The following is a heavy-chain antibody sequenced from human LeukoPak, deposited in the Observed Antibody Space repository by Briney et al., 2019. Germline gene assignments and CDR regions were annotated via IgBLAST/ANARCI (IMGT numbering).Heavy chain of an antibody. J-gene: IGHJ4*02. CDR1: GFTFNNYG. CDR2: IRYDGSNT. CDR3: AKDGTSYYYIYY. D-gene: IGHD2/OR15-2a*01. Sequence: PGGSLRLSCAASGFTFNNYGMHWVRQAPGKGLEWLAFIRYDGSNTYCADSVKGRFTVSRDDSKNTLYLQMNSLRGDDTAVYYCAKDGTSYYYIYYWGQGTLVTVSS. V-gene: IGHV3-30*02.